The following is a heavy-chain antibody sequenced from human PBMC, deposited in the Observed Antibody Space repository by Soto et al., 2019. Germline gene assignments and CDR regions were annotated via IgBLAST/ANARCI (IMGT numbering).Heavy chain of an antibody. J-gene: IGHJ5*02. CDR2: ISGSGANT. CDR3: SKDRADYFPPRFDP. Sequence: GGSLRLSCAASGLTFSTYAMSWVRQAPGKGLEWVSTISGSGANTYYSDSVKGRFTISRDNSKNTLYLQMNSLRAEDTAIYYCSKDRADYFPPRFDPWGQGTLVTVSS. CDR1: GLTFSTYA. D-gene: IGHD3-16*01. V-gene: IGHV3-23*01.